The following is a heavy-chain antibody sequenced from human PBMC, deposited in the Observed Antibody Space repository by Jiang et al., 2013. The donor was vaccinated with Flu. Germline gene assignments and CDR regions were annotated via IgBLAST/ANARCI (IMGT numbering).Heavy chain of an antibody. CDR3: ARGGSGPRLGD. CDR1: GGSFTGYF. D-gene: IGHD6-19*01. CDR2: INHKGTI. V-gene: IGHV4-34*01. J-gene: IGHJ4*02. Sequence: LLKPSETLSLTCAVYGGSFTGYFWTWIRQPPGKGLEWIGEINHKGTINYNPSLKSRVTISADRSKNQFSLSLSSVIVADTAIYYCARGGSGPRLGDWGQGTLVTVSS.